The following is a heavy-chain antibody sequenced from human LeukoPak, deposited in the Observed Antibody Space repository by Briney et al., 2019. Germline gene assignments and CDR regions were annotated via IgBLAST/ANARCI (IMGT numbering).Heavy chain of an antibody. Sequence: SVKVSCKASGGTFSSYAISWVRQAPGQGLEWMGGIIPIFGTANYAQKFQGRVTITADESTSTAYMELGSLRSEDTAVYYCARTEYDSSGPDYWGQGTLVTVSS. CDR3: ARTEYDSSGPDY. CDR2: IIPIFGTA. CDR1: GGTFSSYA. J-gene: IGHJ4*02. D-gene: IGHD3-22*01. V-gene: IGHV1-69*13.